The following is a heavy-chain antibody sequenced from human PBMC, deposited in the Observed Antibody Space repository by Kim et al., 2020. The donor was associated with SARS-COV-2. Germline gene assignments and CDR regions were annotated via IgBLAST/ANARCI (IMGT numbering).Heavy chain of an antibody. V-gene: IGHV1-69*13. CDR2: IIPIFGKA. D-gene: IGHD4-4*01. J-gene: IGHJ4*02. CDR1: GDTFSSNT. CDR3: AALGLPTAL. Sequence: SVKVSCKAPGDTFSSNTISWVRQAPGQGLEWVGGIIPIFGKARYAQKFKDRVSISADESTSTLHMEMMRLTFDDTAIYYCAALGLPTALWGQGILVTVSS.